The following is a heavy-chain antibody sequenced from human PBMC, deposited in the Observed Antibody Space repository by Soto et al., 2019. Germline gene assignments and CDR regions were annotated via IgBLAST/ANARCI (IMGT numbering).Heavy chain of an antibody. CDR1: VFTFSSYG. Sequence: PGGSLRLSCAASVFTFSSYGMHWVRQAPGKGLEWVAVIWYDGSNKYYADSVKGRFTISRDNSKNTLYLQMNSLRAEDTAVYYCARGNYDILTGYINYYYGMDVWAKGPRSPSP. J-gene: IGHJ6*02. D-gene: IGHD3-9*01. CDR3: ARGNYDILTGYINYYYGMDV. V-gene: IGHV3-33*01. CDR2: IWYDGSNK.